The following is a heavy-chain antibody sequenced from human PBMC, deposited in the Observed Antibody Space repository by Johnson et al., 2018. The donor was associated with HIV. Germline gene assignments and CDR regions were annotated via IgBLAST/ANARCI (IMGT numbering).Heavy chain of an antibody. J-gene: IGHJ3*01. CDR1: GFTFSSYW. Sequence: VQLVESGGGLVHPGGSLRLSCATSGFTFSSYWMSWVRQAPGKGLEWVANIKQDGSEKYYVDSVKGRFTISRDNSNNTLYLHMNSLRPDDTGVYYCAKDKFMFLDNPVDAFDVWGQGTMVTFSS. CDR2: IKQDGSEK. D-gene: IGHD3/OR15-3a*01. V-gene: IGHV3-7*01. CDR3: AKDKFMFLDNPVDAFDV.